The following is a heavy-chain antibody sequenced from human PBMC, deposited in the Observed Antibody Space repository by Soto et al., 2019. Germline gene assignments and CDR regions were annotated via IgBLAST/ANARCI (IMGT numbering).Heavy chain of an antibody. V-gene: IGHV4-61*01. CDR3: ARDPRYCSGGSCSPFDY. Sequence: SETLSLTCTVSGGSVSSGSYYWSWIRQPPGKGLEWIGYIYYSGSTNYNPSLKSRVTISVDTSKNQFPLKLSSVTAADTAVYYCARDPRYCSGGSCSPFDYWGQGTLVTVSS. D-gene: IGHD2-15*01. J-gene: IGHJ4*02. CDR2: IYYSGST. CDR1: GGSVSSGSYY.